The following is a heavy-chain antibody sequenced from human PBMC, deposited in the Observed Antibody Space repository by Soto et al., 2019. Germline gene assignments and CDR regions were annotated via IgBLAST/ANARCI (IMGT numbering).Heavy chain of an antibody. CDR3: ARSVDP. Sequence: SETLSLTCTVSGGSISSGGYYWSWIRQHPGKGPEWIGYIYYSGRTYYNPSLKSRVTMSLDTSKNQFSLKLSSMTAADTAVYYCARSVDPWGQGTLVTVSS. J-gene: IGHJ5*02. CDR2: IYYSGRT. V-gene: IGHV4-31*03. CDR1: GGSISSGGYY.